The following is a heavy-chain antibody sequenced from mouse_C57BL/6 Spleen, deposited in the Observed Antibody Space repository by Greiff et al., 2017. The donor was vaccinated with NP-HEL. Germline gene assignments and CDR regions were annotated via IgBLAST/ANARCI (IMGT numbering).Heavy chain of an antibody. CDR3: ARDLDTTVVAKGFAY. Sequence: EVMLAESGGGLVKPGGSLKLSCAASGFTFSSYAMSWVRQTPEKRLEWVATISDGGSYTYYPDNVKGRFTISRDNAKNNLYLQMSHLKSEDTAMYYCARDLDTTVVAKGFAYWGQGTLVTVSA. J-gene: IGHJ3*01. V-gene: IGHV5-4*01. D-gene: IGHD1-1*01. CDR2: ISDGGSYT. CDR1: GFTFSSYA.